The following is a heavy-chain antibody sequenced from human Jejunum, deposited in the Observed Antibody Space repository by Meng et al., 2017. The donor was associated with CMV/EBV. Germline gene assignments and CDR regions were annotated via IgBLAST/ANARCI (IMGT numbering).Heavy chain of an antibody. D-gene: IGHD6-19*01. Sequence: QVQLVGFGGGVFQPGGSLDLSRAASGFTFTSDGIRWVRQAPGKGLEWVAFIRYDGTVQNYADSVKGRFTISRDNSWNMLSLEMNSLRPEDTAVYYCAKVGFGWYSIDYWGQGTLVTVSS. J-gene: IGHJ4*02. CDR1: GFTFTSDG. CDR3: AKVGFGWYSIDY. V-gene: IGHV3-30*02. CDR2: IRYDGTVQ.